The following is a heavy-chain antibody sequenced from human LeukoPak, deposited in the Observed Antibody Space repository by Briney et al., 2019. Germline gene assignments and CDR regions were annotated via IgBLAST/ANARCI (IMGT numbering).Heavy chain of an antibody. Sequence: GGSLRLSCAASGFAFSNFAMSWVRQAPGKGLEWVSAMSGSGYYTYYVESVKGRFTISRDNSKNTLYLHMNSLRAEDTAVYYCAKRSVYSPGSAYYYYMDVWGKGTTVTVSS. CDR2: MSGSGYYT. CDR3: AKRSVYSPGSAYYYYMDV. J-gene: IGHJ6*03. D-gene: IGHD3-3*01. V-gene: IGHV3-23*01. CDR1: GFAFSNFA.